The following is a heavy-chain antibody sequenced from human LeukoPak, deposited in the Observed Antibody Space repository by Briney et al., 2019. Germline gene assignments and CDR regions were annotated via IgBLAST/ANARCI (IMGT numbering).Heavy chain of an antibody. CDR2: INEDGSEK. D-gene: IGHD3-10*01. Sequence: GGSLRLFCAASGFTFYNYAMSWVRQAPGKELEWVANINEDGSEKYYVESVKGRFTISRDNAKNSLYLQMNSLRAEDTAVYYCARLYGSGSYYNFDYWGQGTLVTVSS. CDR1: GFTFYNYA. V-gene: IGHV3-7*04. J-gene: IGHJ4*02. CDR3: ARLYGSGSYYNFDY.